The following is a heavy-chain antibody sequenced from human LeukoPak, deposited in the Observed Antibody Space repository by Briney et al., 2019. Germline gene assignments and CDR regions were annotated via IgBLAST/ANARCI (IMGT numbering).Heavy chain of an antibody. J-gene: IGHJ4*02. CDR1: GGTFSSYA. CDR3: AKGESGYSYAVFED. D-gene: IGHD5-18*01. Sequence: SVKVSCKASGGTFSSYAISWVRQAPGQGLEWMGGILPIFDTVNYAQKFQGRVTITADKSTSTAYMELSSLRSEDTAVYYCAKGESGYSYAVFEDWGQGTLVTVSS. CDR2: ILPIFDTV. V-gene: IGHV1-69*06.